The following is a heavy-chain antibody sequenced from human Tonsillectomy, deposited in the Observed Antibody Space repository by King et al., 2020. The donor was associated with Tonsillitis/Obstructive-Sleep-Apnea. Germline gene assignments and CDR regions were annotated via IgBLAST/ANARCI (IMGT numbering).Heavy chain of an antibody. CDR2: ISGSGGST. D-gene: IGHD3-3*01. CDR1: GFTFRSYA. Sequence: VQLVESGGGLVQPGGSLRLSCAASGFTFRSYAMSWVRQAPGKGLEWVSGISGSGGSTYYADSVKGRVTISRDNSNNRLYLEMNSLRTEDTAVYYCAKVGDYDFWSGYYKGYYYMDVWGKGTTVTVSS. CDR3: AKVGDYDFWSGYYKGYYYMDV. J-gene: IGHJ6*03. V-gene: IGHV3-23*04.